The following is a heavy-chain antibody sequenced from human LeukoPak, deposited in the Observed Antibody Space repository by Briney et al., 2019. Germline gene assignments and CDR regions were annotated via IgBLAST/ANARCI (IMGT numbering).Heavy chain of an antibody. CDR1: GYTFTDYY. Sequence: ASAKVSCKASGYTFTDYYFHWVRQAPGQGLEWMGWIRAYNGNTNYAQKLQGRVTMTTDTSTSTAYMELRSLTYDDTAVYYCGRGRIYYDSRWWFDPWGQGTLVTVSS. V-gene: IGHV1-18*04. D-gene: IGHD3-22*01. CDR3: GRGRIYYDSRWWFDP. CDR2: IRAYNGNT. J-gene: IGHJ5*02.